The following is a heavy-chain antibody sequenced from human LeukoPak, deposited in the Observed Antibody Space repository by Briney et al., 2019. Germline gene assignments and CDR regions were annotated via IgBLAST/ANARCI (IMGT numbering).Heavy chain of an antibody. CDR1: GFSISDHY. CDR2: VRNKPNGYTT. J-gene: IGHJ4*02. D-gene: IGHD4-17*01. V-gene: IGHV3-72*01. Sequence: GGSLRLSCAASGFSISDHYMDWVRQAPGKGLEWVGRVRNKPNGYTTDYATSVEDTFTISRDDSKNSLYLQMNSLTSEDTAVYYCTRVRHGDYFDYWGQGTLVSVSS. CDR3: TRVRHGDYFDY.